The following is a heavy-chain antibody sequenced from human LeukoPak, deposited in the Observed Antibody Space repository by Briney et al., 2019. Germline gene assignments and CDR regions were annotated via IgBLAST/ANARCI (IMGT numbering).Heavy chain of an antibody. V-gene: IGHV3-9*01. CDR3: AKEGGGSYPLLDY. CDR1: GFTFDDYA. CDR2: ISWNSGSI. J-gene: IGHJ4*02. D-gene: IGHD1-26*01. Sequence: PGGSLRLSCAASGFTFDDYAMHWVRQAPGKGLEWVSGISWNSGSIGYADSVKGRFTISRDNAKNSLYLQMNSLRAEDTALYYCAKEGGGSYPLLDYWGQGTLVTVSS.